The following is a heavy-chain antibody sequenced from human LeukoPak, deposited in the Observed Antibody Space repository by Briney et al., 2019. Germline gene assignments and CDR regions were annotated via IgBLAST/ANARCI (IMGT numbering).Heavy chain of an antibody. Sequence: GGSLRLSCAASGFAFSSCSMNWVRQAPGKGLEWVSSISSSGAYIYYGGSVKGRFTTSRDNAKNSLYLQMNSLRAEDTAVYYCASGARPIDYWGQGTLVTVSS. CDR1: GFAFSSCS. CDR2: ISSSGAYI. CDR3: ASGARPIDY. D-gene: IGHD6-6*01. J-gene: IGHJ4*02. V-gene: IGHV3-21*01.